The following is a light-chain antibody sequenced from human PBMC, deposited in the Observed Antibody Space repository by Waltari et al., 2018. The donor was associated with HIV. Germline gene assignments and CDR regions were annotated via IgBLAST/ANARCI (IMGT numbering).Light chain of an antibody. J-gene: IGLJ3*02. CDR1: SSNIGGNT. CDR3: ATWDDSLNGWV. V-gene: IGLV1-44*01. CDR2: SKN. Sequence: QSLLTQPPSASGTPGQRVPTSCSGSSSNIGGNTVSWYQQPPGTAPKLLIYSKNQRPSGVPDRFSGSRSGTSASLAISGLQSEDETDYYCATWDDSLNGWVFGGGTKLTVL.